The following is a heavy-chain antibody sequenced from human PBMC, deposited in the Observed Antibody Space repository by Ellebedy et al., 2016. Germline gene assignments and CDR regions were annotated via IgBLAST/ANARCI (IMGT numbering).Heavy chain of an antibody. Sequence: GGSLRLXXAASGFTFSISGMTWVRQAPGKGLEWVATIVSSGREAYYADPLKGRFTISRDNARNILYLQMSSLRDEDSAIYYCREGHYSDVWGQGTQVTVSA. CDR2: IVSSGREA. V-gene: IGHV3-21*04. CDR3: REGHYSDV. J-gene: IGHJ4*02. CDR1: GFTFSISG.